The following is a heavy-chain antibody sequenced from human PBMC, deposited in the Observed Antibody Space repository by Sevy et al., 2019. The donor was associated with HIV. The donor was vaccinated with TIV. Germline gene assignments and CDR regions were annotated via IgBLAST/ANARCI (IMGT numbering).Heavy chain of an antibody. CDR1: GGTFSSYA. CDR2: IIPIFCTA. D-gene: IGHD3-22*01. V-gene: IGHV1-69*13. CDR3: ARAGPYYYDSSGLYNWFDH. J-gene: IGHJ5*02. Sequence: ASVKVSGKASGGTFSSYAISWVRQAPGQGLEWMGGIIPIFCTANYAQKFQGRFTITADQSTSTAYMELSSLRSEDTAVYYCARAGPYYYDSSGLYNWFDHWGQGTLVTVSS.